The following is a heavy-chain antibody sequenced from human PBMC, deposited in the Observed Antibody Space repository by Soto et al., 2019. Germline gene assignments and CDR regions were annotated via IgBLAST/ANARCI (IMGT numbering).Heavy chain of an antibody. J-gene: IGHJ4*01. D-gene: IGHD2-15*01. CDR2: ISVDGGDT. Sequence: PGGSLRLSCAASGFRLSDYWMHWVRQVPGKGLLWVSRISVDGGDTTYAESVKGRFTISRDNAKNTLYLQMDTLRAEDTAIYYYAKAPEQDLIYFCGRGTLVTGSA. V-gene: IGHV3-74*01. CDR1: GFRLSDYW. CDR3: AKAPEQDLIYF.